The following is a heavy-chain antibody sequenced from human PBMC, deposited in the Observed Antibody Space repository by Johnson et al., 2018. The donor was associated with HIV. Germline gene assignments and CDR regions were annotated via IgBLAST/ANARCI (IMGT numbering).Heavy chain of an antibody. CDR3: ARGLVFDI. D-gene: IGHD6-6*01. CDR1: GFSVNSNY. Sequence: VQLVESGGGLVQPGGSLRLYCAASGFSVNSNYMSWVRQAPGRGLEWVSVFYSGGSAFYADSVKGRFILSRDNSKNSLYLQMNSLRAEDTAVYYCARGLVFDIWGQGTMVTVSS. V-gene: IGHV3-66*01. J-gene: IGHJ3*02. CDR2: FYSGGSA.